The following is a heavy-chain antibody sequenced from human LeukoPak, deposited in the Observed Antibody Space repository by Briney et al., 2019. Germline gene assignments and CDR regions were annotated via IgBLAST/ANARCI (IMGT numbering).Heavy chain of an antibody. V-gene: IGHV4-34*01. J-gene: IGHJ4*02. D-gene: IGHD3-10*01. CDR3: ARISASAGY. CDR2: INHSGST. Sequence: PSETLSLTCVVYGGSFSGYYWSWIRQPPGKGLEWIGEINHSGSTNYNPSLKSRVTISVDTSKNQFSLKLSSVTAADTAVYYCARISASAGYWGQGTLVTVSS. CDR1: GGSFSGYY.